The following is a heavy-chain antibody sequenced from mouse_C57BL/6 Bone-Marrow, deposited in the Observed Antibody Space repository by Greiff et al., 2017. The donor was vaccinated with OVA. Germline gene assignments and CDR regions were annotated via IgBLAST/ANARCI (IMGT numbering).Heavy chain of an antibody. Sequence: VQLQQSGTVLARPGASVKMSCKTSGYTFTSYWMHWVQQRPGQGLEWIGAIYPGNSDTSYNQKFKGKAKLTAVTSASTAYMELSSLTNEDSAVYYLTRGGNYSNPYYAMDYWGQGTSVTVSS. CDR1: GYTFTSYW. J-gene: IGHJ4*01. V-gene: IGHV1-5*01. CDR2: IYPGNSDT. D-gene: IGHD2-5*01. CDR3: TRGGNYSNPYYAMDY.